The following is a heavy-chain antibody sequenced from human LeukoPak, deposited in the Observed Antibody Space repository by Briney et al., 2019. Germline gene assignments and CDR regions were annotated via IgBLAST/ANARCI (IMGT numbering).Heavy chain of an antibody. J-gene: IGHJ5*02. Sequence: GASVKVSCKASGYTFTSYGISWVRQAPGQGLEWMGWISAYNGNTNYAQKLQGRITMTTDTSTSTAYMELRSLRSDDTAVYYCARVWAPPLVPGIAAAGGWFDPWGQGTLVTVSS. CDR3: ARVWAPPLVPGIAAAGGWFDP. D-gene: IGHD6-13*01. CDR1: GYTFTSYG. CDR2: ISAYNGNT. V-gene: IGHV1-18*01.